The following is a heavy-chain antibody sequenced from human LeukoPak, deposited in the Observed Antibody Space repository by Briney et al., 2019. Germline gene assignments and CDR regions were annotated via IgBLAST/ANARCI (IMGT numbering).Heavy chain of an antibody. CDR2: IKRDGSEK. V-gene: IGHV3-7*03. Sequence: PGGSLRLSCAASGFTFSSYWMTWVRQAPGKGLEWVGNIKRDGSEKYYVDSVKGRFTISRDNAKNSLYLQMNSLRAEDTAVYYCAKDSKIVGATFRSYHYMDVWGKGTAVTVSS. CDR1: GFTFSSYW. D-gene: IGHD1-26*01. J-gene: IGHJ6*03. CDR3: AKDSKIVGATFRSYHYMDV.